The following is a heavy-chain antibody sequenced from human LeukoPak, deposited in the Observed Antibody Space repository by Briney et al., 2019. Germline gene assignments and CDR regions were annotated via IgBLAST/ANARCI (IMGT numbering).Heavy chain of an antibody. Sequence: PGGSLRLSCSASGFTFSNHFTHWVRQAPGKGLEYVSSISINGDNTYYADSVKGRFTISRDNSKNTLYLQMSSLRVEDTAMYYCIKDLSGTWSFDYWGQGTLLTVSS. CDR3: IKDLSGTWSFDY. V-gene: IGHV3-64D*06. J-gene: IGHJ4*02. D-gene: IGHD1-26*01. CDR1: GFTFSNHF. CDR2: ISINGDNT.